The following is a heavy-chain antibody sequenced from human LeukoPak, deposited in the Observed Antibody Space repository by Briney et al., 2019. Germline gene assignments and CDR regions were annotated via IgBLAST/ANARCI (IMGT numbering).Heavy chain of an antibody. D-gene: IGHD3-10*01. CDR3: STDPPRSLVRGVIIIPRGGGLDY. CDR2: IKSNTDGGTT. V-gene: IGHV3-15*01. Sequence: GGSLRLSCAASGFTSSNAWMSWVRQAPGKGLEWVGRIKSNTDGGTTDHAAPVKGRFSISRDDSKNTLYLQMNSLKTEDTAVYYCSTDPPRSLVRGVIIIPRGGGLDYWGQGTLVTVSS. J-gene: IGHJ4*02. CDR1: GFTSSNAW.